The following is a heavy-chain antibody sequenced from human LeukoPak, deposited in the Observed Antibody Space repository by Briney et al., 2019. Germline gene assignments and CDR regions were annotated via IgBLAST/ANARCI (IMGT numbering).Heavy chain of an antibody. CDR1: GFTLSSYW. V-gene: IGHV3-74*01. D-gene: IGHD1-26*01. CDR2: INFYGSTT. CDR3: GRGAGGSYYLDY. J-gene: IGHJ4*02. Sequence: GGSLRLSLAASGFTLSSYWMHWGRQAPGKGLVWVSRINFYGSTTNYADSVKGRFTISRDNAKNTLYLQMNSLRDEDTAVYYCGRGAGGSYYLDYWGQGALVTVSS.